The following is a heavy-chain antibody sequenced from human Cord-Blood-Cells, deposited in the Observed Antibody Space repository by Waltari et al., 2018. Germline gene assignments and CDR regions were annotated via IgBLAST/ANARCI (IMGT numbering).Heavy chain of an antibody. CDR3: ARSSDGDYGFDP. J-gene: IGHJ5*02. Sequence: QVQLQQWGAGLLKPSETLSLTCAVSGGAFSGYYGSWIRQPPGKGLEWIGEINHSGSTNYNPSLKSRVTISVDTSKNQFSLKLSSVTAADTAVYYCARSSDGDYGFDPWGQGTLVTVSS. D-gene: IGHD4-17*01. CDR1: GGAFSGYY. V-gene: IGHV4-34*01. CDR2: INHSGST.